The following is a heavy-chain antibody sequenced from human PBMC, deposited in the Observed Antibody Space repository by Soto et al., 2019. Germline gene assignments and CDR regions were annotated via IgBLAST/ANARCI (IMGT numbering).Heavy chain of an antibody. D-gene: IGHD1-26*01. CDR2: INHSGNT. V-gene: IGHV4-34*01. CDR3: ASHHVRGRTIAGAAEF. CDR1: GKSLSGYY. Sequence: QVQLQQWGAGLLKPSETLSLTCAVYGKSLSGYYWSWIRQPPGTALEWIGEINHSGNTTYNPSLKGRVTISVDTSKNQLSLNLSSVTAADTAMYYCASHHVRGRTIAGAAEFWGQGTLVTVSS. J-gene: IGHJ4*02.